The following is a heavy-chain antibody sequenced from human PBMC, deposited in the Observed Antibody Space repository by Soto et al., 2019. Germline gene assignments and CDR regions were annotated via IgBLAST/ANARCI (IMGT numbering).Heavy chain of an antibody. CDR1: GFTFSNYD. D-gene: IGHD2-2*01. J-gene: IGHJ4*02. V-gene: IGHV3-23*01. CDR3: AKGSIVAGAIRYDLDY. Sequence: EVQLLNSGGGLVQPGGSLRLSCAASGFTFSNYDMNWVRQAPGKGLEWVSAISGRGSSTYYADSVKGRFTISRDDSKNMAYLQMKSLRAEDTAVYYCAKGSIVAGAIRYDLDYWGQGTLVTVSS. CDR2: ISGRGSST.